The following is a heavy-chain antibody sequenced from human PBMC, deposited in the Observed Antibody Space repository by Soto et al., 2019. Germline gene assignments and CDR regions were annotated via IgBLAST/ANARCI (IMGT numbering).Heavy chain of an antibody. Sequence: SETLSLTCTVSGGSISSGDYYRSWIRQPPGKGLEWIGYIYYSGSTSYNPSLKSRVTISVDTSKNQFSLELSSVTAADTAVYYCARGLITVSQYSGGWYYFDSWGQGTQVPVSS. V-gene: IGHV4-30-4*01. D-gene: IGHD3-22*01. J-gene: IGHJ4*02. CDR1: GGSISSGDYY. CDR2: IYYSGST. CDR3: ARGLITVSQYSGGWYYFDS.